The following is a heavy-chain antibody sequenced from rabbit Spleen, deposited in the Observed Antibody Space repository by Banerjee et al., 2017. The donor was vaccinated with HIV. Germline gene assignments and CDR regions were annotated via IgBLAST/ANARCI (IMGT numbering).Heavy chain of an antibody. D-gene: IGHD8-1*01. CDR1: GFSFSSYYY. Sequence: QEQLVESGGGLVQPEGSLTLTCTASGFSFSSYYYMCWVRQAPGKGLERISCIAGSSSGFTYSATWAKGRFTCSKTSSTTVTLQMTSLTAADTATYFCARLSSDWTYLELWGPGTLVTV. CDR3: ARLSSDWTYLEL. J-gene: IGHJ4*01. CDR2: IAGSSSGFT. V-gene: IGHV1S45*01.